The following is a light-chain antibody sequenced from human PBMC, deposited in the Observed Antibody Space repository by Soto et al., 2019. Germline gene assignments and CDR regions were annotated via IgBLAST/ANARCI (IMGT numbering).Light chain of an antibody. J-gene: IGLJ2*01. Sequence: QAVVTQPPSASGTPGQRVTISCSGSTSNIGSNFIYWYQQLPGTPPKLLIYRNNERPSGVPDRFSGSKSGTSASLAISGLRSEDEADYHCAAWDDSLSGVVFGGGTQLTVL. CDR3: AAWDDSLSGVV. V-gene: IGLV1-47*01. CDR1: TSNIGSNF. CDR2: RNN.